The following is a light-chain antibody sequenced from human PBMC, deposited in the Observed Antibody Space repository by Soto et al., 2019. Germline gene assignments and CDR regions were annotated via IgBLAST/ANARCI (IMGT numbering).Light chain of an antibody. CDR3: HQYNGWPRT. Sequence: EIVMTQSPDTLSLSPGERATLSCRASQSVSGNLAWYQQKPGQAPRLLIYDASTGATGIPARFSGSGSGTEFTLTITSLQSEDFAVYYCHQYNGWPRTFGQGTRLEIK. V-gene: IGKV3-15*01. CDR2: DAS. CDR1: QSVSGN. J-gene: IGKJ5*01.